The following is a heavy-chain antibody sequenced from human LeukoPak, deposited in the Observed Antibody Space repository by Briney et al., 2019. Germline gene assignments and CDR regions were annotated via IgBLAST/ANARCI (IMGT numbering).Heavy chain of an antibody. CDR1: GGSISSGDYY. J-gene: IGHJ4*02. CDR3: ARHCSSTSCYTPDY. D-gene: IGHD2-2*02. V-gene: IGHV4-30-4*01. CDR2: ICYSGST. Sequence: SETLSLTCTVSGGSISSGDYYWSWIRQPPGKGLEWIGYICYSGSTYYNPSLKSRVTISVDTSKNQFSLKLSSVTAADTAVYYCARHCSSTSCYTPDYWGQGTLVTVSS.